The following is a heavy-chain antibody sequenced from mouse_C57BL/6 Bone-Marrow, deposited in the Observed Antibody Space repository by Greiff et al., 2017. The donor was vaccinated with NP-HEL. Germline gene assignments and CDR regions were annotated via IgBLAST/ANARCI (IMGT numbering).Heavy chain of an antibody. CDR1: GFSFTSYG. J-gene: IGHJ3*01. CDR2: IWGEGST. D-gene: IGHD2-2*01. Sequence: QVHVKQSGPGLVAPSQSLSITCTVSGFSFTSYGVSWVRQPPGKGLEWLGVIWGEGSTNYHSALISRLSISKNNSKSQVFLKLNSLQTDDTATYYCAKLWLRRPWFAYWGQGTLVTVSA. CDR3: AKLWLRRPWFAY. V-gene: IGHV2-3*01.